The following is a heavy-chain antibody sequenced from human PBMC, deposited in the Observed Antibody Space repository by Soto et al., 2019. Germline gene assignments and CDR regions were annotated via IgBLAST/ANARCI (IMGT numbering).Heavy chain of an antibody. CDR2: IIPIFGTA. J-gene: IGHJ6*02. V-gene: IGHV1-69*01. D-gene: IGHD6-6*01. CDR1: GGTFSSYA. Sequence: QVQLVQSGAEVKKPGSSVKVSCKASGGTFSSYAISWVRQAPGQGLEWMGGIIPIFGTANYAQKFQGRVTITADESTSTAYMELSSLRSEDTAVYYCARDLLAAPTPDHYYYGMDVWGQGTTVTVSS. CDR3: ARDLLAAPTPDHYYYGMDV.